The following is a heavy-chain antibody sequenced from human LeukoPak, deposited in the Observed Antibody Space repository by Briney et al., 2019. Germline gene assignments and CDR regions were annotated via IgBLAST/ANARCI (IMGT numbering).Heavy chain of an antibody. V-gene: IGHV3-74*01. CDR2: INSDGSST. J-gene: IGHJ4*02. Sequence: PGGSLRLSCAAFGFTFSSYWMHWVRQAQGKGPVWVSRINSDGSSTSYADSVKGRFTISRDNAKNTLYLQMNSLRAEDTAVYYCATAYYYDSSGYYYWGQGTLVTVSS. CDR1: GFTFSSYW. CDR3: ATAYYYDSSGYYY. D-gene: IGHD3-22*01.